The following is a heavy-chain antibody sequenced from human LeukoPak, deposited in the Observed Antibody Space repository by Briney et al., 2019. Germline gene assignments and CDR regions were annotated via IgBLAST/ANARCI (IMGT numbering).Heavy chain of an antibody. CDR3: ARGYGSGSYYYGWFDP. D-gene: IGHD3-10*01. J-gene: IGHJ5*02. Sequence: HDSGSTYYNPSLKSRLTISVDMSKKQISLKLSSVTAADTAVYYCARGYGSGSYYYGWFDPWGQGTLVTVSS. CDR2: HDSGST. V-gene: IGHV4-30-4*01.